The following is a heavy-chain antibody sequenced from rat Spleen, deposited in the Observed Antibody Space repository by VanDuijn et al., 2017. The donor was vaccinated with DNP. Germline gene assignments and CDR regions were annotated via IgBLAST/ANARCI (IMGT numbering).Heavy chain of an antibody. CDR1: GYTFNSFY. CDR3: ARPNFDGSYYYSYYFEY. V-gene: IGHV1-43*01. CDR2: IHTGSGGT. D-gene: IGHD1-12*02. J-gene: IGHJ2*01. Sequence: QVQLQQSGAELAKPGSSVKISCKASGYTFNSFYRGWIKQTTGQGLESIGYIHTGSGGTNYNEKFKGKATLTVDKSSSTAFMQLSSLTPDDSAVYYCARPNFDGSYYYSYYFEYWGQGVMVTVSS.